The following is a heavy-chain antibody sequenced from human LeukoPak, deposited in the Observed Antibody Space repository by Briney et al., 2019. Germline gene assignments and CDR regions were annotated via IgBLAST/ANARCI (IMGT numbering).Heavy chain of an antibody. V-gene: IGHV4-34*01. CDR3: ARDYYDSSGYYYY. CDR2: INHSGST. Sequence: SETLSLTCAVYGESFSGYYWSWIRQPPGKGLKWIGEINHSGSTNYNPSLKSRVTISVDTSKNQFSLKLSSVTAADTAVYYCARDYYDSSGYYYYWGQGTLVTVSS. D-gene: IGHD3-22*01. CDR1: GESFSGYY. J-gene: IGHJ4*02.